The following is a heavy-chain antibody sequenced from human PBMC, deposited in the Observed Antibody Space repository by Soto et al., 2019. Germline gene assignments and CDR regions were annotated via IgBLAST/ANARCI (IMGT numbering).Heavy chain of an antibody. CDR2: IVPISGPP. CDR3: ARDWVLSLAANV. D-gene: IGHD3-16*02. V-gene: IGHV1-69*01. CDR1: GGTFSGYA. J-gene: IGHJ3*01. Sequence: QVQLVQSGAEVKKPGSSVKVSCKTSGGTFSGYALNWVRQAPGRGLEWMGGIVPISGPPNYAQKFRGRVTITANESTSTAYMALSSLRSEDTAFYYCARDWVLSLAANVWGQGTMVLVST.